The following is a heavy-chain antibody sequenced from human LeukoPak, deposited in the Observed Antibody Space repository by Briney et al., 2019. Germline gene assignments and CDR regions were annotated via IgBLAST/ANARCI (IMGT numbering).Heavy chain of an antibody. CDR1: GGSISSGDYY. D-gene: IGHD2-15*01. CDR3: ARAVVVVAANPFDY. J-gene: IGHJ4*02. CDR2: IYYSGST. V-gene: IGHV4-30-4*01. Sequence: SETLSLTCTVSGGSISSGDYYWSWIRQPPGKGLEWIGYIYYSGSTYYNPSLKSRVTISVDTSKNQFSLKLSSVTAADTAVYYCARAVVVVAANPFDYWGQGTLVTVSS.